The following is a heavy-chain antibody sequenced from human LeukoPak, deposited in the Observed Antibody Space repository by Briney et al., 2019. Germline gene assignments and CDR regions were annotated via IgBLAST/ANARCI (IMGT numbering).Heavy chain of an antibody. CDR3: AKAFPRPVVTSIDYYFYMED. D-gene: IGHD2-21*02. J-gene: IGHJ6*03. CDR1: GFTFSSYE. Sequence: PGGSLRLSCAASGFTFSSYEMNWVRQAPGKGLEWVSYISSSGSTIYYADSVKGRFTISRDNSKNTLYLQMNSLRAEDTAVYYCAKAFPRPVVTSIDYYFYMEDWGKGTTVTISS. V-gene: IGHV3-48*03. CDR2: ISSSGSTI.